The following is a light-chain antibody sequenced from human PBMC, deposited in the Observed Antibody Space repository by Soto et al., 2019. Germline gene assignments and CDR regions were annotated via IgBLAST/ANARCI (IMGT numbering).Light chain of an antibody. CDR3: QQGSNWSPTWT. CDR2: DAS. V-gene: IGKV3-11*01. J-gene: IGKJ1*01. Sequence: EIVLTQSPATLSLSPGAIATLSCRASQSVSSYLAWYQHKPGQAPRLLIYDASNRATGIPARFSGSGSGTDFALTISNLAPEDFAGYYGQQGSNWSPTWTFGQGTKVEIK. CDR1: QSVSSY.